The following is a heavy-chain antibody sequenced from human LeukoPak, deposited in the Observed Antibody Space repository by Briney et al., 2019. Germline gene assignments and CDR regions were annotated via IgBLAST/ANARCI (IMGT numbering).Heavy chain of an antibody. CDR3: ARADSSSWFDY. D-gene: IGHD6-13*01. V-gene: IGHV3-30-3*01. CDR2: ISYDGSNK. J-gene: IGHJ4*02. CDR1: GFTFSSYA. Sequence: RPGGSLRLSCAASGFTFSSYAMHWVRQAPGKGLEWVAVISYDGSNKYYADSVKGRFTISRDNAKNSLYLQMNSLRADDTAVYYCARADSSSWFDYWGQGVLVTVSS.